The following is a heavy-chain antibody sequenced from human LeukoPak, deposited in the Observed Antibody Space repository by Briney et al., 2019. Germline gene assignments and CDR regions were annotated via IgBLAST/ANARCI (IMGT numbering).Heavy chain of an antibody. Sequence: ASVTVSCKASGYTFTSYEMNWVGQATGQGVEGMGWMNPNSGNTGNAQKLQGRGTMTRNTSISTAYMELSSLRSEDPAVYYCARHYYYYYIDVWGKGTTVTVSS. CDR3: ARHYYYYYIDV. J-gene: IGHJ6*03. CDR2: MNPNSGNT. CDR1: GYTFTSYE. V-gene: IGHV1-8*01.